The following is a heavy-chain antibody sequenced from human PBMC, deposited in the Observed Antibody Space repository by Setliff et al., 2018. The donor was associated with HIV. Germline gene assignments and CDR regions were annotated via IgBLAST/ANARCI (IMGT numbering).Heavy chain of an antibody. V-gene: IGHV4-39*07. Sequence: SETLSLTCSVSGGSISGSSYYWGWIRQPPGRGLEWIGSVYHSGSTYYNPSLKSRVTISVDKSKNQFSVKLRSVTAADTAVYYCARDMTNYYDRSGSFGWFAPWGQGTPVTVSS. CDR2: VYHSGST. CDR3: ARDMTNYYDRSGSFGWFAP. D-gene: IGHD3-22*01. CDR1: GGSISGSSYY. J-gene: IGHJ5*02.